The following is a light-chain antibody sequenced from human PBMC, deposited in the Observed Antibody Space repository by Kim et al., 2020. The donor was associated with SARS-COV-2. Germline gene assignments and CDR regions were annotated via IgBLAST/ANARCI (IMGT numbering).Light chain of an antibody. J-gene: IGKJ5*01. V-gene: IGKV3-20*01. CDR2: GAS. CDR1: QSVSSSY. CDR3: QQYGSSPRIT. Sequence: PGERATLSCRASQSVSSSYLAWYQQTPGQAPRLLIYGASSRATGIPDRFSGSGSGTDFTLTISRLEPEDFAVYYCQQYGSSPRITFGQGTRLEIK.